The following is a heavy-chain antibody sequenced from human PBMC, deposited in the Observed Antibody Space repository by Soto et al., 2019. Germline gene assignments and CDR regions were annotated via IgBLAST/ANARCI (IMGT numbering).Heavy chain of an antibody. D-gene: IGHD2-8*01. J-gene: IGHJ5*02. CDR1: GGSISSGDYY. CDR2: IYYSGST. V-gene: IGHV4-30-4*01. CDR3: ARERPNGARLDP. Sequence: QVQLQESGPGLVKPSQTLSLTCTVSGGSISSGDYYWSWIRQPPGKGLEWIGYIYYSGSTYYNPPLKRRVTISVDPSKIQFSLKLTSVTAADTAVSYCARERPNGARLDPWGQGTLVTVSS.